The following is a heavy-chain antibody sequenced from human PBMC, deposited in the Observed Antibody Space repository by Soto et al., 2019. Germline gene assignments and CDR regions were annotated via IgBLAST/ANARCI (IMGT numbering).Heavy chain of an antibody. CDR3: ARDMLGEQQLVL. V-gene: IGHV3-33*01. J-gene: IGHJ4*02. D-gene: IGHD6-13*01. Sequence: ESGGGVVQPGRSLRLSCEASGFSFSAYGMHWVRQAPGKGLEWVAVIWFDGSNQYYVDSVKARFTISRDNSKNTLYLQMTSLRVEDTAVYYCARDMLGEQQLVLWGQGTLVTVSS. CDR1: GFSFSAYG. CDR2: IWFDGSNQ.